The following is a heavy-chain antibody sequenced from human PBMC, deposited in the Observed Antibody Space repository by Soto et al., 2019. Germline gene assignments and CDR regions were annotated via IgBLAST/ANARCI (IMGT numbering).Heavy chain of an antibody. V-gene: IGHV3-23*01. CDR1: GFTFSSYA. CDR2: ISASGSSI. J-gene: IGHJ4*02. CDR3: AKAPPLYYFDY. Sequence: GGSLRLSCAVSGFTFSSYAMTWVRQAPGKGLEWVSVISASGSSIYYADSVKGRFTISRDNSKNTLYLQMSSLRAEDTAVYYCAKAPPLYYFDYWGQGTLVTVSS.